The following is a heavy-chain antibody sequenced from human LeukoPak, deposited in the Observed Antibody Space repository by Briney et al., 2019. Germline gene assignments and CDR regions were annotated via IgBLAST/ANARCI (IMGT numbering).Heavy chain of an antibody. V-gene: IGHV3-74*01. CDR2: INSDGSST. CDR3: AKSTTVTTQQRGYFDY. Sequence: GGSLRLSCAASGFTFSSYWMHWVRQAPGKGLVWVSRINSDGSSTSYADSVKGRFTISRDNAKNTLYLQMNSLRAEDTAAYYCAKSTTVTTQQRGYFDYWGQGTLVTVSS. D-gene: IGHD4-11*01. CDR1: GFTFSSYW. J-gene: IGHJ4*02.